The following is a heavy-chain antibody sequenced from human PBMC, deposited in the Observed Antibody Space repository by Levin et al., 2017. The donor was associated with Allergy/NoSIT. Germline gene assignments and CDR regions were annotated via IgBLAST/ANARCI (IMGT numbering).Heavy chain of an antibody. J-gene: IGHJ4*02. V-gene: IGHV4-34*01. CDR2: INDGGYT. CDR1: GLSLSGYY. CDR3: ARFWPGRSSAYNIRRTFYLDY. Sequence: ESLKISCGVYGLSLSGYYWSWIRQPPGKGLEWIGEINDGGYTNYNPSLKSRVAISMDMSNNQFSLKMPSVTAADTAVYYCARFWPGRSSAYNIRRTFYLDYWGQGTLVTVSS. D-gene: IGHD3-22*01.